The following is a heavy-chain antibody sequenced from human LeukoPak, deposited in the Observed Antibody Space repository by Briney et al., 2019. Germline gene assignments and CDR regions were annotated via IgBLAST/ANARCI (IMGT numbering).Heavy chain of an antibody. CDR1: GFTFSNYG. CDR3: AKVRQFTAATGTGLDY. J-gene: IGHJ4*02. D-gene: IGHD6-13*01. V-gene: IGHV3-33*03. Sequence: GRSLRLSCAASGFTFSNYGMHWVRQTPGKGLDWVAVIWHDGSIKYYADSVRGRFTISRDNSMNTLYLQMNSLRVEDTAVYYCAKVRQFTAATGTGLDYWGQGTLVTVSS. CDR2: IWHDGSIK.